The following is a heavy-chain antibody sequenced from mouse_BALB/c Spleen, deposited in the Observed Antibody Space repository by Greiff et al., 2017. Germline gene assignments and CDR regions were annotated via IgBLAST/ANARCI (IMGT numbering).Heavy chain of an antibody. CDR2: IWGDGST. CDR3: ARDGRDYDGYWYFDV. D-gene: IGHD2-4*01. J-gene: IGHJ1*01. CDR1: GFSLTGYG. Sequence: QVQLQQSGPGLVAPSQSLSITCTVSGFSLTGYGVNWVRQPPGKGLEWLGMIWGDGSTDYNSALKSRLSISKDNSKSQVFLKMNSLQTDDTARYYCARDGRDYDGYWYFDVWGAGTTVTVSS. V-gene: IGHV2-6-7*01.